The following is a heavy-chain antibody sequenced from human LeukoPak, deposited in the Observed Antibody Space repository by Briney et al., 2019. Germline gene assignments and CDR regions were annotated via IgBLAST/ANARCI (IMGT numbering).Heavy chain of an antibody. Sequence: PGGSLRLSCAASGFTFSDYYMSWIRQAPGKGLEWVSYISSSGSTIYYADSVKGRFTISRDNAKNSLYLQMNSLRAEDTAVYYCASATVTTSKSDYWGQGTLVTVSS. CDR3: ASATVTTSKSDY. D-gene: IGHD4-17*01. CDR1: GFTFSDYY. J-gene: IGHJ4*02. V-gene: IGHV3-11*04. CDR2: ISSSGSTI.